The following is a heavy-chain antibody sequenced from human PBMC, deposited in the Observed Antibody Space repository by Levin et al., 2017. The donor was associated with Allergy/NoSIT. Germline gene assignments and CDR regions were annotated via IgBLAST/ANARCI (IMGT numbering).Heavy chain of an antibody. V-gene: IGHV3-74*01. CDR2: VYSDGTIT. CDR1: GFTFSNYY. Sequence: GESLKISCAASGFTFSNYYMHWVRQAPGKGLEWVSRVYSDGTITDYADSVKGRFTISRDNARNTLYLQMNSLRAEDTAVYYCARGGCSSTSCLDNWGQGTLVTVSS. D-gene: IGHD2-2*01. CDR3: ARGGCSSTSCLDN. J-gene: IGHJ4*02.